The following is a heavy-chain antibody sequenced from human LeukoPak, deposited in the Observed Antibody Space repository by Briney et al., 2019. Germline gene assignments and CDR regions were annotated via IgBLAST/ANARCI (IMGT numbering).Heavy chain of an antibody. D-gene: IGHD2-15*01. CDR1: GYTFTGYY. V-gene: IGHV1-2*02. Sequence: ASVKVSCKASGYTFTGYYMHWVRQAPGQGLEWMGWINPNSGGTNYAQKFQGRVTMTRDTSISTAYMELSRLRSDDTAVYYCARANYCSGGSCYFPPMFAFDIWGQGTMVTVSS. J-gene: IGHJ3*02. CDR3: ARANYCSGGSCYFPPMFAFDI. CDR2: INPNSGGT.